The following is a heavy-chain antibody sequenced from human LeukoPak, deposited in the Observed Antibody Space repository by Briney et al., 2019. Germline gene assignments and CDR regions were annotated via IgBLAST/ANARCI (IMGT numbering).Heavy chain of an antibody. CDR1: GGTFSSYA. Sequence: SVKVSCKASGGTFSSYAISWVRQAPGQGLEWMGRIIPILGIANYAQKFQGRVTITADKSTSTAYMELSSLRSEDTAVYYCAASITMLRGVLDPWGQGTLVTVSS. D-gene: IGHD3-10*01. CDR2: IIPILGIA. J-gene: IGHJ5*02. V-gene: IGHV1-69*04. CDR3: AASITMLRGVLDP.